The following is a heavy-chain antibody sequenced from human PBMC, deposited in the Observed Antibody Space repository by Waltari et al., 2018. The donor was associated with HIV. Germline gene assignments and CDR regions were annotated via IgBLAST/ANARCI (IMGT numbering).Heavy chain of an antibody. V-gene: IGHV3-53*01. D-gene: IGHD3-3*01. CDR1: GVTVSSNY. CDR3: ASALYDFWSGYSTFDY. Sequence: EVQLVESGGGLIEPGGFLRLSCAASGVTVSSNYIIWVRQAPGKGLDVISVICSGGSADSADSVKGRFTISRDNSKKTLYLQMNNLRAEDTAVYYCASALYDFWSGYSTFDYWGQGTLVTVSS. CDR2: ICSGGSA. J-gene: IGHJ4*02.